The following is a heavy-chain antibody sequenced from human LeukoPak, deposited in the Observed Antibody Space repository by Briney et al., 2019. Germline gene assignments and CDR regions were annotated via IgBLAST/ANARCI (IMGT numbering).Heavy chain of an antibody. V-gene: IGHV3-11*01. CDR2: ISSSGSTI. Sequence: GGSLRLSCAASGFTFSDYYMSWIRQAPGKGLEWISYISSSGSTIYYTDSVKGRFTISRDNAKNSLYLQMNSLRAEDTAVYYCARDGDGYNYKLDYWGQGTLVTVSS. D-gene: IGHD5-24*01. J-gene: IGHJ4*02. CDR1: GFTFSDYY. CDR3: ARDGDGYNYKLDY.